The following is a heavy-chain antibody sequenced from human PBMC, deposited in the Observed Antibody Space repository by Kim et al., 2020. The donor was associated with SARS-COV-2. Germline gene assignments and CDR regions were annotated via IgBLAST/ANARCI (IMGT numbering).Heavy chain of an antibody. D-gene: IGHD1-26*01. CDR3: AREPQWELRAGERYYYGMDV. Sequence: SETLSLTCTVSGGSISSSSYYWGWIRQPPGKGLEWIGSIYYSGSTYYNPSLKSRVTISVDTSKNQFSLKLSSVTAADTAVYYCAREPQWELRAGERYYYGMDVWGQGTTVTVSS. CDR1: GGSISSSSYY. J-gene: IGHJ6*02. CDR2: IYYSGST. V-gene: IGHV4-39*07.